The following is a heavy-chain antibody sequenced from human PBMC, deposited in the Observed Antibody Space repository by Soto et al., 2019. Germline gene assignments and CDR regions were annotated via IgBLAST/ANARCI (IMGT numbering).Heavy chain of an antibody. J-gene: IGHJ4*02. Sequence: EVQLLDSGGGLVQPGESLRLSCAASGFTITSSAMSWVRQAPGKGLEWVSTTGISGRTTYYADSVKGRFTVSRDDSKNTLDLQMSSLRAEDTAVYYFATVHNTSRSFDYWGQGTPVTVSS. V-gene: IGHV3-23*01. CDR1: GFTITSSA. D-gene: IGHD1-20*01. CDR3: ATVHNTSRSFDY. CDR2: TGISGRTT.